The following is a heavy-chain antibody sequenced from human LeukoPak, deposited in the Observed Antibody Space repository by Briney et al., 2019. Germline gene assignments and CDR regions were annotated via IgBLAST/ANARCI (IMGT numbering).Heavy chain of an antibody. D-gene: IGHD3-22*01. J-gene: IGHJ4*02. CDR3: ARANYYDSSGYPASSFDY. CDR2: INPSGGST. CDR1: GYTFTSYY. V-gene: IGHV1-46*01. Sequence: ASVKVSCKASGYTFTSYYMHWVRQAPGQGLEWMGIINPSGGSTSYAQKFQGRVTMTRDMSTSTVYMELSSLRSEDTAVYYCARANYYDSSGYPASSFDYWGQGTLVTVSS.